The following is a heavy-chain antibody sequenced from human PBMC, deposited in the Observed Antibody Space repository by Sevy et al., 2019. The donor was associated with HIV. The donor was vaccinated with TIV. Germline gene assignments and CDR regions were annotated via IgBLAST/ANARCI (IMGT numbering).Heavy chain of an antibody. J-gene: IGHJ3*02. D-gene: IGHD1-26*01. CDR3: AKGQRPLVGATRGDAFDI. CDR2: ISWNSGST. V-gene: IGHV3-9*01. CDR1: GFTFDDYA. Sequence: GGSLRLSCAASGFTFDDYAMHWVRQAPGKGLEWVSGISWNSGSTGYADSVKGRFTISRDNAKNSLYLQMNSLRAEDTALYYCAKGQRPLVGATRGDAFDIWGQGTMVTVSS.